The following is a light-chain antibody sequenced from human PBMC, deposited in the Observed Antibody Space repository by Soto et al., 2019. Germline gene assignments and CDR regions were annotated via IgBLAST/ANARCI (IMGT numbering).Light chain of an antibody. V-gene: IGLV2-14*03. CDR1: RTDIGTYDY. CDR3: SSYSSGATSIL. Sequence: QSVLTQPASVSGSLGQSITIPCSGSRTDIGTYDYVSWFQQHPGKAPKLLIYDVSSRPSGIPHRFSGSKFANTAALTISGLQADDEAEYHCSSYSSGATSILFGGGTKVTVL. CDR2: DVS. J-gene: IGLJ2*01.